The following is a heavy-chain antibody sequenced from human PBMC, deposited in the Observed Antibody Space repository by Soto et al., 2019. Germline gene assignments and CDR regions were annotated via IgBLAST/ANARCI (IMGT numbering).Heavy chain of an antibody. CDR2: IYYSGST. CDR1: GGSISSGAYY. D-gene: IGHD1-7*01. Sequence: SETLSLTCTVSGGSISSGAYYWSWVRQHPGRGLEWIGSIYYSGSTYYNPSLKSRVTISVDTSKNQFSLKLSSVTAADTAVYYCARHLLTGTTVGVYYYYYYMDVWGKGTTVTVSS. J-gene: IGHJ6*03. V-gene: IGHV4-39*01. CDR3: ARHLLTGTTVGVYYYYYYMDV.